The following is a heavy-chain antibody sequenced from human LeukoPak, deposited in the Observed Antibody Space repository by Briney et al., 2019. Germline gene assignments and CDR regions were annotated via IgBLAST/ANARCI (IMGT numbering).Heavy chain of an antibody. V-gene: IGHV3-30*01. CDR3: ARDWGGGFRGIAAHFDY. J-gene: IGHJ4*02. CDR2: ISYDGSNK. Sequence: PGRSLRLSCAASGFTFSSYAMHWVRQAPGKGLEWVAVISYDGSNKYYADSVKGRFTISRDNSKNTLYLQMNSLRAEDTAVYYCARDWGGGFRGIAAHFDYWGQGTLVTVSS. CDR1: GFTFSSYA. D-gene: IGHD6-13*01.